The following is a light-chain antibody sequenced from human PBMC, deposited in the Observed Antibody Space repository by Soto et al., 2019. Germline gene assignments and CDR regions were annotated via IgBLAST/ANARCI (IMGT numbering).Light chain of an antibody. V-gene: IGLV2-23*02. CDR1: SSDVGSYNL. CDR2: EVS. Sequence: QSALTQPASVSGSPGQSITISCTGTSSDVGSYNLVSWYQQHPGKAPNLMIYEVSKRPSGVSNRFSGSKSGNTASLTISGLQAEDEDDYYCCSYAGSSTGYVFGTGTQLTVL. CDR3: CSYAGSSTGYV. J-gene: IGLJ1*01.